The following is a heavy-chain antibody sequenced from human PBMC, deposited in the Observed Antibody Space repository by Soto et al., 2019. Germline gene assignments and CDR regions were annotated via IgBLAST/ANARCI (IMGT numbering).Heavy chain of an antibody. V-gene: IGHV3-11*01. J-gene: IGHJ6*02. CDR3: ARAIKLRFLEWLLYNGMDV. Sequence: GGSLRLSCAASGFTFSDYYMSWIRQAPGKGLEWVSYISSSGSTIYYADSVKGRFTISRDNAKNSLYLQMNSLRAEDTAVYYCARAIKLRFLEWLLYNGMDVWGQGTTVTVSS. CDR1: GFTFSDYY. D-gene: IGHD3-3*01. CDR2: ISSSGSTI.